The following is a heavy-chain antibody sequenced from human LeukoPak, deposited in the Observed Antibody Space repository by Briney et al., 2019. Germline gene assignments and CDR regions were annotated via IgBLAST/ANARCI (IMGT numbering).Heavy chain of an antibody. Sequence: GGSLRLSCAASGFTFDDYGMSWVRQAPGKGLEWVSGISWNGGSTGYADSVKGRFTISRDNAKNSLYLQMNNLRAEDTALYYCARAKYSSSWYGPVDYWGQGTLVTVSS. J-gene: IGHJ4*02. CDR3: ARAKYSSSWYGPVDY. V-gene: IGHV3-20*04. CDR2: ISWNGGST. CDR1: GFTFDDYG. D-gene: IGHD6-13*01.